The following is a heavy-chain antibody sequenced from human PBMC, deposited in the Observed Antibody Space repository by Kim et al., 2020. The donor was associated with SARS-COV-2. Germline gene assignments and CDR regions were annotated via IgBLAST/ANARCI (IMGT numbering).Heavy chain of an antibody. J-gene: IGHJ4*02. V-gene: IGHV3-66*01. CDR3: ARDPGDY. CDR2: SGGSE. Sequence: SGGSEYHADSGKGRFTISRDNSKNTLYHQMNSLRAEDTAVYYCARDPGDYWGQGTLVTVSS.